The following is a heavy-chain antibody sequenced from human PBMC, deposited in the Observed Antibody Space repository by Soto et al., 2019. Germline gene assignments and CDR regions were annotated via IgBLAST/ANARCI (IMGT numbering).Heavy chain of an antibody. CDR1: GYPVTAYY. CDR3: ARVGSSEIVAATDYFDY. Sequence: QLHLVQSGAVVKKPGASVTVSCSASGYPVTAYYMHWVRQAPGRGLEWMGGINPATGAAKYTQTFQGRVTMTRDTSTSTVYMEVSSLRSEDTAVYYCARVGSSEIVAATDYFDYWGQGTLVTVSS. V-gene: IGHV1-2*02. J-gene: IGHJ4*02. CDR2: INPATGAA. D-gene: IGHD6-19*01.